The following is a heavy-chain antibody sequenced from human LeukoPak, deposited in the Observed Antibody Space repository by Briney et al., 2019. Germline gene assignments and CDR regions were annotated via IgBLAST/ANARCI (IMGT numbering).Heavy chain of an antibody. CDR1: GYTFTGYY. Sequence: ASVKVSCKASGYTFTGYYMHWVRQAPGQGLEWMGWINPNSGGTNYAQKFQGRVTMTRDTYISTAYMELSRLRSDDTAVYYCARADSGYLVTYYGMDVWGQGTTVTVSS. J-gene: IGHJ6*02. CDR3: ARADSGYLVTYYGMDV. D-gene: IGHD5-12*01. V-gene: IGHV1-2*02. CDR2: INPNSGGT.